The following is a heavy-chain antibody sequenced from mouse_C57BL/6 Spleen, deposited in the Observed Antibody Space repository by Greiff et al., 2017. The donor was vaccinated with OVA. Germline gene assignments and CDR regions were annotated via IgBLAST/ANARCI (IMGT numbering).Heavy chain of an antibody. V-gene: IGHV1-19*01. CDR2: INPYNGGT. CDR1: GYTFTDYY. Sequence: EVQLQQSGPVLVKPGASVKMSCKASGYTFTDYYMNWVKQSHGKSLEWIGVINPYNGGTSYNQKFKGKATLTVDKSSSTAYMELNSLTSEDSAVYYCARRELSYAMDYWGQGTSVTVSS. J-gene: IGHJ4*01. CDR3: ARRELSYAMDY.